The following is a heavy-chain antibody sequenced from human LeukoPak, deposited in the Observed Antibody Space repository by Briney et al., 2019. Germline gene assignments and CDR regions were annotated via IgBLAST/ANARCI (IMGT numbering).Heavy chain of an antibody. Sequence: GGSLRLSCAASGFTFSSYAMSWVHQAPGKGLEWVSAISGRGGSTYYADSVKGRFTISRDNSKNTLYLQMNSLRAEDTAVYYCAKGGYYYVGYFDYWGQGTLVTVSS. J-gene: IGHJ4*02. CDR1: GFTFSSYA. CDR2: ISGRGGST. D-gene: IGHD3-22*01. CDR3: AKGGYYYVGYFDY. V-gene: IGHV3-23*01.